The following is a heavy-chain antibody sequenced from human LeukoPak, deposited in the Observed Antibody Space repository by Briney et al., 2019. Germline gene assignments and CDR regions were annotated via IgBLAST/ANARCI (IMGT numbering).Heavy chain of an antibody. Sequence: GGSLRLSCAASGFTFSSYDMHWVRQATGKGLEWVSAIGTAGDTYYPGSVKGRFTISRENAKNSLYLQMNSLRAEDTAVYFCARAPGNYYDSTGYWYFDLWGRGTLVTVSS. CDR2: IGTAGDT. J-gene: IGHJ2*01. CDR1: GFTFSSYD. CDR3: ARAPGNYYDSTGYWYFDL. D-gene: IGHD3-22*01. V-gene: IGHV3-13*01.